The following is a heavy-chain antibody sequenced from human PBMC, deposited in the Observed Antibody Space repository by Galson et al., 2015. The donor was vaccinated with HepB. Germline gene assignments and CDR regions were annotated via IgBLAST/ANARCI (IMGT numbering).Heavy chain of an antibody. CDR1: GFSLSTSGVG. CDR2: IYWDDDK. CDR3: AHRQAYDSSGYYYEDY. Sequence: PALVKPTPPLTLTCTFSGFSLSTSGVGVGWIRQPPGKALEWLALIYWDDDKRYSPSLKSRLTITKDTSKNQVVLTMTNMDPVDTATYYCAHRQAYDSSGYYYEDYWGQGTLVTVSS. V-gene: IGHV2-5*02. D-gene: IGHD3-22*01. J-gene: IGHJ4*02.